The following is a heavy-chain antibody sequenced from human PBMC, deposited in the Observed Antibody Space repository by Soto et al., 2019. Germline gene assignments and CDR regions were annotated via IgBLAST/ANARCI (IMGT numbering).Heavy chain of an antibody. CDR3: VKDLINHSPRLDY. V-gene: IGHV3-23*01. D-gene: IGHD5-12*01. CDR1: GFTFKNYA. J-gene: IGHJ4*02. Sequence: EVQLLESGGGLVQPGGSLRLSCIASGFTFKNYAMSWVRQAPGKGLGWVSSIIGTADSTYYADCAKGRFTISRDNSKNTVHLQMNSLRAEDTAVYYCVKDLINHSPRLDYWGQGTLVTVSS. CDR2: IIGTADST.